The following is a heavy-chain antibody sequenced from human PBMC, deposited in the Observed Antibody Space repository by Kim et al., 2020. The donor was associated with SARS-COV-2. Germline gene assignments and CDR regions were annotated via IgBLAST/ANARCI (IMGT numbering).Heavy chain of an antibody. D-gene: IGHD1-26*01. J-gene: IGHJ4*02. V-gene: IGHV1-18*01. CDR3: ARDRAVGATDY. Sequence: NYAQKPQGRGTLTTDTSTSTVYMELRSLRSDDTAVYYCARDRAVGATDYWGQGTLVTVSS.